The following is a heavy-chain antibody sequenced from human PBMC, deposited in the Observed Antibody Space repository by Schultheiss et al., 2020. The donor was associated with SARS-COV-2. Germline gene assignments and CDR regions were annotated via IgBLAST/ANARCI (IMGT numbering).Heavy chain of an antibody. CDR2: ISGSGGST. J-gene: IGHJ4*02. CDR3: AKDISRKLQPAFDY. Sequence: GGSLSLSCAASGFTFSSYAMSWVRQAPGKGLEWVSAISGSGGSTYYADSVKGRFTISRDNSKNTLYLQMNSRRAEDKAVYYCAKDISRKLQPAFDYWGQGTLVTVSS. CDR1: GFTFSSYA. V-gene: IGHV3-23*01. D-gene: IGHD1-26*01.